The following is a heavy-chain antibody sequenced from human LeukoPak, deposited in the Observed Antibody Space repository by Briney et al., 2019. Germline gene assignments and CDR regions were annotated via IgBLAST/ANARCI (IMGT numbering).Heavy chain of an antibody. CDR1: GFTVSSNY. V-gene: IGHV3-53*04. D-gene: IGHD5-24*01. CDR3: ERSKQRNDGMDV. CDR2: IYSGGST. Sequence: GGSLRLSCAASGFTVSSNYMSWVRQAPGKGLEWVSVIYSGGSTYYPDSAKGRFNIYRQNSKNTLYLQMNSLRAEDRGVYYCERSKQRNDGMDVWGQGTTVTVSS. J-gene: IGHJ6*02.